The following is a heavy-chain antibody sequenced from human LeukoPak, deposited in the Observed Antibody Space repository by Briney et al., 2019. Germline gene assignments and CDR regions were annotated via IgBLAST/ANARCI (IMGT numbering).Heavy chain of an antibody. V-gene: IGHV1-2*02. CDR3: AIDYDFWSGYYTRFDP. Sequence: ASVKVSCKASGYTFTGYYMHWVRQAPGQGLEWMGWINPNGGGTNYAQKFQGRVTMTRDTSISTAYMELSGLRSDDTAVYYCAIDYDFWSGYYTRFDPWGQGTLVTVSS. CDR2: INPNGGGT. D-gene: IGHD3-3*01. J-gene: IGHJ5*02. CDR1: GYTFTGYY.